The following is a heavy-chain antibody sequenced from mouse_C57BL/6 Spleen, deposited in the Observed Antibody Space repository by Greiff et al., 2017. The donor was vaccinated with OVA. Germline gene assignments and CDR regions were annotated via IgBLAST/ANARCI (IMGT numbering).Heavy chain of an antibody. CDR1: GYSITSGSY. CDR3: ARVLDYYAMDD. V-gene: IGHV3-6*01. J-gene: IGHJ4*01. Sequence: VQLQQSGPGLVHPSQSLSLTCSVTGYSITSGSYLNWIRHFPGNKLEWMHYISYDGTHHYNPSLKNRISITRDTSKNQFFLKLNSVTTEDTATYYCARVLDYYAMDDWGQGTSVTVSS. CDR2: ISYDGTH.